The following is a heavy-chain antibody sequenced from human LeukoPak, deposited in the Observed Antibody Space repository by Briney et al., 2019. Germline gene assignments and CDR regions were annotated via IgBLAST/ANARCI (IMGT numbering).Heavy chain of an antibody. CDR3: ARDLYSSSWYPQVDY. D-gene: IGHD6-13*01. CDR2: IRASGGST. J-gene: IGHJ4*02. Sequence: PGGSLRLSCADSGFTFSNHAMSWVRQAPGKGLEWVSNIRASGGSTYYADSVKGRFTISRDNSKNTLYLQMNSLRAEDTAVYYCARDLYSSSWYPQVDYWGQGTLVTVSS. V-gene: IGHV3-23*01. CDR1: GFTFSNHA.